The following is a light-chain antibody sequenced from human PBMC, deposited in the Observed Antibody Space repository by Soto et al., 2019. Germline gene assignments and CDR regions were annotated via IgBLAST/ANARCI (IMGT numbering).Light chain of an antibody. CDR1: SSNIGNNY. V-gene: IGLV1-47*01. CDR2: KNN. CDR3: AAWDDSVSVV. Sequence: QSVLTQPPSVSGTPGQTVTISCSGSSSNIGNNYVYWYQQLPGTAPKLLIYKNNERPSWVPDRFSGSKSGTSASLAISVLRSEDDADYYCAAWDDSVSVVFGGGTKVTVL. J-gene: IGLJ2*01.